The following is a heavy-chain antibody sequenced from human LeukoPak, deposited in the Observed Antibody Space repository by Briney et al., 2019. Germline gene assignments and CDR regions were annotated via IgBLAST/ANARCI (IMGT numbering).Heavy chain of an antibody. D-gene: IGHD3-22*01. CDR2: ISAYNGNT. CDR1: GGTFSSYA. Sequence: ASVKVSCKASGGTFSSYAISWVRQAPGQGLEWMGWISAYNGNTNYAQKLQGRVTMTTDTSTSTAYMELRSLRSDDTAVYYCARGGHYYDSSPPDYWGQGTLVTVSS. V-gene: IGHV1-18*01. CDR3: ARGGHYYDSSPPDY. J-gene: IGHJ4*02.